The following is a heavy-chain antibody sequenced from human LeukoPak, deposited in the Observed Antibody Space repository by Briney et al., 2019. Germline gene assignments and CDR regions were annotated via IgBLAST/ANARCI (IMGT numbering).Heavy chain of an antibody. V-gene: IGHV4-39*01. J-gene: IGHJ4*02. Sequence: SETLSLTCTVSGGCISSSSYYWGWIRQPPGKGREWIGSIYYSGSTYYNPSLKSRVTISVDTSKNQFSLKLSSVTAADTAVYYCARHIVTYYYDSSGYYFDYWGQGTLVTVSS. CDR3: ARHIVTYYYDSSGYYFDY. D-gene: IGHD3-22*01. CDR2: IYYSGST. CDR1: GGCISSSSYY.